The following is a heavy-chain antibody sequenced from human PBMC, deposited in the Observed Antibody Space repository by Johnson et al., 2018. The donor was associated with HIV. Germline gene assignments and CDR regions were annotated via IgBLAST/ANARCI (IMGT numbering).Heavy chain of an antibody. CDR3: AKEDWNYLLGAFDI. D-gene: IGHD1-7*01. Sequence: VQLVESGGGLVQPGRSLRLSCAASGFTFDDYAMHWVRQAPGKGLEWVSRINSDGSSTSYADSVKGRFTISRDNAKNTLYLQMNSLRAEDTAVYYCAKEDWNYLLGAFDIWGQGTMVTVSS. J-gene: IGHJ3*02. V-gene: IGHV3-9*01. CDR1: GFTFDDYA. CDR2: INSDGSST.